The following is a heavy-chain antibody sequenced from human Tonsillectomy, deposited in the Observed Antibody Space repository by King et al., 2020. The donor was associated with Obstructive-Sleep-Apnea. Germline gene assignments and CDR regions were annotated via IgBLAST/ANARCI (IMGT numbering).Heavy chain of an antibody. CDR1: GFTFSNYG. J-gene: IGHJ4*02. Sequence: QVQLVESGGGVVQPGRSLRLSCAASGFTFSNYGMHWVRQAPGKGLEWVAIIWYDGSNKYYADSLRGRLTISRDNSKNTLYLQMNSLRAEDTAVYYWAKDRPYGDYGYLDHWGQGTLVTVSS. CDR3: AKDRPYGDYGYLDH. V-gene: IGHV3-33*06. D-gene: IGHD4-17*01. CDR2: IWYDGSNK.